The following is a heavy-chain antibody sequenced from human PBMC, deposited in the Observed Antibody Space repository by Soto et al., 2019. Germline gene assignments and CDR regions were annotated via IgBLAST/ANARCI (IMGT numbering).Heavy chain of an antibody. D-gene: IGHD5-12*01. CDR1: GGTFSSYT. J-gene: IGHJ3*02. CDR2: IIPILGIA. CDR3: ARSREGATGVFDI. Sequence: QVQLVQSGAEVKKPGSSVKVSCKASGGTFSSYTISWVRQAPGQGLEWMGRIIPILGIANYAQKFQGRVTITADKSTSTAYMELSSLRSEDTAVYYCARSREGATGVFDIWGQGTMVTVSS. V-gene: IGHV1-69*02.